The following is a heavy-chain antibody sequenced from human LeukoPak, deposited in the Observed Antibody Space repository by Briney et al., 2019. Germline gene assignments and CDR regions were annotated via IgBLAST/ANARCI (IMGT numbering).Heavy chain of an antibody. CDR3: ARGANKYGSGSYYFLSKYYFDY. CDR1: GGSFSNYA. D-gene: IGHD3-10*01. Sequence: SVKVSCKASGGSFSNYAISWVRQAPGQGLEWMGGIIPIFDTGNYAQKFQGRVTITADKSTSTAYMELSSLRSEDTAVYYCARGANKYGSGSYYFLSKYYFDYWGQGTLVTVSS. V-gene: IGHV1-69*06. J-gene: IGHJ4*02. CDR2: IIPIFDTG.